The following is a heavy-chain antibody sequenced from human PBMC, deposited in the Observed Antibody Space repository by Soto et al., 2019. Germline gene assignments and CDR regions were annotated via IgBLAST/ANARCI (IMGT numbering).Heavy chain of an antibody. D-gene: IGHD6-19*01. Sequence: QVHLVQSGAEVKKPGASVRVSCKASGYSVTDYAIHWVRQAPGQTFEWMGWVNPANGHTKYSEKYQGRVTISWDTSATTANMELTSLTSEDTAVYYCARDSEWLVLGAENFQDWGQGTLVTVSS. V-gene: IGHV1-3*01. CDR3: ARDSEWLVLGAENFQD. CDR1: GYSVTDYA. J-gene: IGHJ1*01. CDR2: VNPANGHT.